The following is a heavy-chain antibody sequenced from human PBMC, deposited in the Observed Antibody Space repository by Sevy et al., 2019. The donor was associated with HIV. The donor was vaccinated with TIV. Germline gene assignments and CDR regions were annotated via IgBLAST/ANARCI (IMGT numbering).Heavy chain of an antibody. J-gene: IGHJ4*02. CDR1: GFTFSSYS. CDR3: ARENDYVWGSYLPPFDY. V-gene: IGHV3-48*02. D-gene: IGHD3-16*02. CDR2: ISSSSSTI. Sequence: GGSLRLSCAASGFTFSSYSMNWVRQAPGKGLEWVSYISSSSSTIYYADSVKGRFTISRDNAKNSLYLQKNSLRDEDTAVYYCARENDYVWGSYLPPFDYWGQGTLVTVSS.